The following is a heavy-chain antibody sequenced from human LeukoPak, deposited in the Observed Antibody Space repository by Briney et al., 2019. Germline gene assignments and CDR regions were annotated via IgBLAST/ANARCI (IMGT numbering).Heavy chain of an antibody. V-gene: IGHV1-18*01. CDR3: ARDLKRGYSSGRYSWGTGSSNDY. Sequence: ASVKVSCNASGYTFTSYGSSWVRQAPGQGLEWMGWISGYNGNTNYAQQKLQGRVTMTTDTSTSTAYMELRSLRSDDTAVYYCARDLKRGYSSGRYSWGTGSSNDYWGQGTLVTVSS. CDR1: GYTFTSYG. CDR2: ISGYNGNT. D-gene: IGHD6-19*01. J-gene: IGHJ4*02.